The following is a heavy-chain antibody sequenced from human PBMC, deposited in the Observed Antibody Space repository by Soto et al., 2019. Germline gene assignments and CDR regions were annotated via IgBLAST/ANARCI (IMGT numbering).Heavy chain of an antibody. D-gene: IGHD2-8*01. V-gene: IGHV3-64*01. CDR2: ISSNGGST. Sequence: GGSLRLSCAASGFTFSSYAMHWVRQAPGKGLEYVSAISSNGGSTYYANSVKGRFTISRDNSKNTLYLQMGSLRAEDMAVYYCARVKMVYGGYYYYYMDVWGKGTTVTVSS. CDR1: GFTFSSYA. CDR3: ARVKMVYGGYYYYYMDV. J-gene: IGHJ6*03.